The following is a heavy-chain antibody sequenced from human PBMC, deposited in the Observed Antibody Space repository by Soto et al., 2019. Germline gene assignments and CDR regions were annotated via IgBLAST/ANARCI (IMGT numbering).Heavy chain of an antibody. Sequence: PGGSLGLSCAASGFTFSSYAMSWVRQAPGKGLEWVSAISGSGGSTYYADSVKGRFTISRDNSKNTPYLQMNSLRAEDTAVYYCAKFLVEKRHFDYWGQGTLVTVSS. CDR2: ISGSGGST. J-gene: IGHJ4*02. D-gene: IGHD6-6*01. V-gene: IGHV3-23*01. CDR1: GFTFSSYA. CDR3: AKFLVEKRHFDY.